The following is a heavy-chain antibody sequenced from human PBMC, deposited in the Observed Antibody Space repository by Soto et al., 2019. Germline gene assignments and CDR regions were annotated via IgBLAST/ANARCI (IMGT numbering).Heavy chain of an antibody. D-gene: IGHD2-15*01. CDR3: ARDLFGGCSGGSCYSGDWFDP. Sequence: ASVKVSCKASGYTFTSYAMHWVRRAPGQRLEWMGWINAGNGNTKYSQKFQGRVTITRDTSASTAYMELSSLRSEDTAVYYCARDLFGGCSGGSCYSGDWFDPWGQGTLVTVSS. CDR1: GYTFTSYA. V-gene: IGHV1-3*01. J-gene: IGHJ5*02. CDR2: INAGNGNT.